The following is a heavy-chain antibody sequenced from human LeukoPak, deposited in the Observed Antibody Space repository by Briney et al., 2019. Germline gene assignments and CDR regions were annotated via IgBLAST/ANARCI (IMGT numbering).Heavy chain of an antibody. D-gene: IGHD6-19*01. J-gene: IGHJ6*02. CDR3: ARDTGSGSSYYYGMDV. V-gene: IGHV1-69*04. CDR2: IIPIFGIA. CDR1: GGTFSSYA. Sequence: GASVKVSRKASGGTFSSYAISWVRQVPGQGLEWMGRIIPIFGIANYAQKFQGRVTITADKSTSTAYMELSSLRSEDTAVYYCARDTGSGSSYYYGMDVWGQGTTVTVSS.